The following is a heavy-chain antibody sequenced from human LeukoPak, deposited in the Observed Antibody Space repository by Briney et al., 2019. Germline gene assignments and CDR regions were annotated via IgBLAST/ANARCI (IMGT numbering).Heavy chain of an antibody. CDR2: ISGSSSYI. V-gene: IGHV3-21*01. CDR1: GFTFSSYS. Sequence: GGSLRLSCAASGFTFSSYSMNWVRQAPGKGLEWVSSISGSSSYIYYADSVKGRFTISRDNAKNSLYLQMNSLRAEDTAVYYCARVGAGYYGSGSPYYYGMDVWGQGTTVTVSS. D-gene: IGHD3-10*01. J-gene: IGHJ6*02. CDR3: ARVGAGYYGSGSPYYYGMDV.